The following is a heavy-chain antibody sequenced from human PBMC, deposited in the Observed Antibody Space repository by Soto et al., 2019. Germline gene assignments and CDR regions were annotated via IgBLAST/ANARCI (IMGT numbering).Heavy chain of an antibody. CDR3: ARVVAGIFNGCDP. J-gene: IGHJ5*02. V-gene: IGHV1-18*01. Sequence: ASVKVSCKASAYTFTIYGISWVLQAPGQGLEWMGWISAYNGNTNYAQKLQGRVTMTTDTSTSTAYMELRSLRSDDTAVDYCARVVAGIFNGCDPWGQGTRVTVSS. CDR2: ISAYNGNT. D-gene: IGHD6-19*01. CDR1: AYTFTIYG.